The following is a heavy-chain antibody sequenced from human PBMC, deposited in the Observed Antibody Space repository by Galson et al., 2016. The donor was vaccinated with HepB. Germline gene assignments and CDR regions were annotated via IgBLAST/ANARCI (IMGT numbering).Heavy chain of an antibody. CDR1: GFTFTSYW. V-gene: IGHV3-74*01. J-gene: IGHJ4*02. CDR3: ARGGPLEMSTILGFDY. CDR2: INSDGSST. Sequence: SLRLSCAASGFTFTSYWIHWVRQVPGEGLVWVSRINSDGSSTHYADSVKGRFTISRDNAKNTVYLQMNSLRAEDTAVYYCARGGPLEMSTILGFDYWGQGTLVTVSS. D-gene: IGHD5-24*01.